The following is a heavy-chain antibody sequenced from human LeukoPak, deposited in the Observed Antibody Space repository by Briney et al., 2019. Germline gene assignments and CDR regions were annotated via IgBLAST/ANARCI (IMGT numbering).Heavy chain of an antibody. D-gene: IGHD3-16*02. CDR2: INHSGST. Sequence: SETLSLTCAVYGGSFSGYYWSWIRQPPGKGLEWIGEINHSGSTNYNPSLKSRVTISVDTSKNQFSLKLSSVTAADTAVYYCARGGDTDYVWGSYRYDVGYFDYWGQGTLVTVSS. CDR3: ARGGDTDYVWGSYRYDVGYFDY. J-gene: IGHJ4*02. V-gene: IGHV4-34*01. CDR1: GGSFSGYY.